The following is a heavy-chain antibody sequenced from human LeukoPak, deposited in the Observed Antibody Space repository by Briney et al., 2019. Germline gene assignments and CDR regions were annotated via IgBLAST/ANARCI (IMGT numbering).Heavy chain of an antibody. J-gene: IGHJ3*02. V-gene: IGHV3-30*18. Sequence: PGRSLRLSCAASGFTFSSYGMHWVRQAPGKGLEWVAVISYDGSNKYYADSVKGRFTISRDNSKNTLYLQMNSLRAEDTAVYYCAKLVAVAYDAFDIWGQGTMVTVSS. CDR3: AKLVAVAYDAFDI. CDR1: GFTFSSYG. CDR2: ISYDGSNK. D-gene: IGHD6-19*01.